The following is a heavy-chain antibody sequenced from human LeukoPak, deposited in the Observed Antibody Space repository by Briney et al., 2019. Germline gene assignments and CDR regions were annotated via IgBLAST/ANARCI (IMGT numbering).Heavy chain of an antibody. J-gene: IGHJ6*03. CDR2: MNPNSGNT. Sequence: GASVKVSCKASGYTFTSYDINWVRQATGQGLEWMGWMNPNSGNTGYAQKFQGRVPITRNTSIFTAYMELTSLTSEDTAVYYCARKGPAAYNYYYMDVWGKGTTVTVSS. D-gene: IGHD2-2*01. V-gene: IGHV1-8*03. CDR3: ARKGPAAYNYYYMDV. CDR1: GYTFTSYD.